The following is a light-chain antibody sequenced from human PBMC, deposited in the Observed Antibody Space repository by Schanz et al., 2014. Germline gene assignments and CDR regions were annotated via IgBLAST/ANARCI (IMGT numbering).Light chain of an antibody. Sequence: QSALTQPPSASGSPGQSITISCTGTSSDIGSYNLVSWYQQHPGKAPKLMIYDVSNRPSGVSNRFSGSKSGNTASLTISGLQPEDEADYYCSSYTSSDNLVFGGGTKLTVL. V-gene: IGLV2-14*02. CDR1: SSDIGSYNL. CDR3: SSYTSSDNLV. J-gene: IGLJ3*02. CDR2: DVS.